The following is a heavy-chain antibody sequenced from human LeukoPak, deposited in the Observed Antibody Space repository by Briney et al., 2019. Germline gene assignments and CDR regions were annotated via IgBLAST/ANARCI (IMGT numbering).Heavy chain of an antibody. CDR1: GFTVSTNY. CDR3: VRGDNWFDP. CDR2: IYGGGTT. Sequence: GVSLRLSCVPSGFTVSTNYMTWVRQAPGKGLEWVSVIYGGGTTYYADSVKGRFTISRDNSKNTVYLQMNSLRAEDTAVYYCVRGDNWFDPWGQGTLVTVSS. J-gene: IGHJ5*02. V-gene: IGHV3-53*01.